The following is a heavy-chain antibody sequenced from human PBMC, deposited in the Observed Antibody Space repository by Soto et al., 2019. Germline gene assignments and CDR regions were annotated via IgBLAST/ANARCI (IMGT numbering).Heavy chain of an antibody. Sequence: GGSLRLSCAASGFTFDDYAMHWVRQDPGKGLEWVSDISWNSERIAYADSVKGRFTISRDNAKNSLYLQMNSLRPEDTALYYCAKDLGAYSFGYFGSDYYGMDVWGQGTTVTVSS. CDR2: ISWNSERI. V-gene: IGHV3-9*01. D-gene: IGHD5-18*01. J-gene: IGHJ6*02. CDR3: AKDLGAYSFGYFGSDYYGMDV. CDR1: GFTFDDYA.